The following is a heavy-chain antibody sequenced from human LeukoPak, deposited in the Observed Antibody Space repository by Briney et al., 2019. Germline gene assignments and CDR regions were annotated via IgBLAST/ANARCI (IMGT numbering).Heavy chain of an antibody. CDR3: ARVPARRGFYLSDY. CDR2: ISPNTSVT. J-gene: IGHJ4*02. V-gene: IGHV1-2*02. D-gene: IGHD3-22*01. CDR1: GYTFTGYY. Sequence: HRASVKVSCKASGYTFTGYYLHWVRQAPGRGLEWMGWISPNTSVTNYAQKFQGRVTMTSDTSISTAYLELSGLKSDDTAVYYCARVPARRGFYLSDYWSQGTLVTVSS.